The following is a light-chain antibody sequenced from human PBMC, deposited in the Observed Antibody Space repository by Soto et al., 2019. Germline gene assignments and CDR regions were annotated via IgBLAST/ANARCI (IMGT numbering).Light chain of an antibody. CDR2: GAS. CDR3: QQSYSTPRT. Sequence: DLQMTQSPSSLSASVGDRVTITYRASQSISSYLNWYQQKPGKAPKLLIYGASSLQSGVPSRFSGSGSWTDFTLTISSLQPEDFATYYCQQSYSTPRTFGQGTKVEIK. V-gene: IGKV1-39*01. J-gene: IGKJ1*01. CDR1: QSISSY.